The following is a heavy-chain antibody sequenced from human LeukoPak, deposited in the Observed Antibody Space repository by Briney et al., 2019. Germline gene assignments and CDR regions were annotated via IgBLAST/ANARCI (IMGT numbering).Heavy chain of an antibody. D-gene: IGHD3-3*01. V-gene: IGHV1-2*02. Sequence: GASVTLSFTASGYTFTGCYMRWERQGPGQGLGWVGWINRNSGGTNYAQNFQGRVTMTRDTSISTAYMGLSRLRSDDTAVYYCARDNRPIFGVVIREFDYWGQGTLVTVSS. CDR3: ARDNRPIFGVVIREFDY. CDR2: INRNSGGT. CDR1: GYTFTGCY. J-gene: IGHJ4*02.